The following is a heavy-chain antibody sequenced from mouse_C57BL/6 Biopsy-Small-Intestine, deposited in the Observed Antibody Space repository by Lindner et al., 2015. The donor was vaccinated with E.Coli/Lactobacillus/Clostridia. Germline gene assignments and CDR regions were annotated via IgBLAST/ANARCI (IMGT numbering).Heavy chain of an antibody. Sequence: VQLQESGAELVRPGTSVKVSCEASGYAFTNYLIEWVKQRPGQGLEWIGVINPGSGGTNYNEKFKGKATLTADKSSSTAYMQLSSLTSEDSAVYFCARGRRSYWYFDVWGTGTTVTVSS. CDR1: GYAFTNYL. CDR3: ARGRRSYWYFDV. J-gene: IGHJ1*03. CDR2: INPGSGGT. V-gene: IGHV1-54*01.